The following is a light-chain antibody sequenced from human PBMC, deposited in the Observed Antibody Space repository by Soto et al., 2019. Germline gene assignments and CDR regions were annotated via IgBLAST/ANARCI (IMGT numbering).Light chain of an antibody. CDR2: GAS. J-gene: IGKJ4*01. CDR3: QQHGTSPI. CDR1: QAVSSIL. V-gene: IGKV3-20*01. Sequence: EVVFTHSPGTLSLSPGERATLSCRASQAVSSILLAWYQQKPGQAPRLLIYGASSRATGIPDRFSGSGSGTDFTLTVSRLEPEDFAVYYCQQHGTSPIFGGGTKVDIK.